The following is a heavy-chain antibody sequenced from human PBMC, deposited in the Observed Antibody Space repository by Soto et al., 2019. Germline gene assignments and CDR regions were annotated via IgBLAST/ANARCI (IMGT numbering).Heavy chain of an antibody. V-gene: IGHV1-18*01. D-gene: IGHD4-17*01. CDR3: AREGGRGYGDNSRARYYYGMDV. CDR1: GYTFTSYG. Sequence: ASVKVSCKASGYTFTSYGISWVRQAPGQGLEWMGWISAYNGNTNYAQKLQGRVTMTTDTSTSTAYMELRSLRSDDTAVYYCAREGGRGYGDNSRARYYYGMDVWGQGTTVTVSS. J-gene: IGHJ6*02. CDR2: ISAYNGNT.